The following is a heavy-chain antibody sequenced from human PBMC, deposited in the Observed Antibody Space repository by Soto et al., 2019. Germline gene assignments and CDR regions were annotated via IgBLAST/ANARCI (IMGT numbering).Heavy chain of an antibody. CDR1: GFSFSSYA. V-gene: IGHV3-30*01. CDR3: VLDTPSEVY. Sequence: PGGSLRLSCAASGFSFSSYALHWVRQAPGKGLEWVAITSSDGTIISYGDSVKGRFTISRDNSKNTLYLQLTSLRAEDTAVYYCVLDTPSEVYWGRGTLVTVSS. CDR2: TSSDGTII. J-gene: IGHJ4*02.